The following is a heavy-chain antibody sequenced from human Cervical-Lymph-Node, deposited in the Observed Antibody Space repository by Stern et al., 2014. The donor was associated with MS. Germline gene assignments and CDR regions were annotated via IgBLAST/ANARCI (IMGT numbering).Heavy chain of an antibody. CDR2: VSSEGSNK. D-gene: IGHD5-18*01. J-gene: IGHJ4*02. CDR1: GFNFSHYA. CDR3: ATQIWLDY. V-gene: IGHV3-30-3*01. Sequence: VQLVESGGGVVQPGRSLRLSCAVSGFNFSHYAMHWVRQAPGKGLEWVASVSSEGSNKYHAESVKGRFTISRDNSKNTVYLQMNSLRDDDTAVYYCATQIWLDYWGQGTLVTVSS.